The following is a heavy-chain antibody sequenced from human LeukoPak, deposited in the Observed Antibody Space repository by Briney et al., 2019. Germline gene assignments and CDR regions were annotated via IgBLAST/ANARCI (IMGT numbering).Heavy chain of an antibody. J-gene: IGHJ4*02. CDR3: AKSIALTTYYFDY. V-gene: IGHV3-23*01. CDR1: GFTFSSYA. Sequence: GGSLRLSCAASGFTFSSYAMSWVRQTPGKGLEWVSSISGSGGGTYYADSVEGRFTTSRDNSRNTLYLQMNSLRAEDTAVYYCAKSIALTTYYFDYWGQGALVTVSS. CDR2: ISGSGGGT. D-gene: IGHD4-17*01.